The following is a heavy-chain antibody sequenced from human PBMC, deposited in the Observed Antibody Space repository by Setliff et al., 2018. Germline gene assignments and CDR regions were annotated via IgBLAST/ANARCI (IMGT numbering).Heavy chain of an antibody. J-gene: IGHJ4*02. CDR3: ARLVRYCTKVACQRLSGAEH. Sequence: SETLSLTCAVYGDSFSDYYWSWIRQSPGRGLEWIGESNHGGSTSYNPSLKSRLTMSVDTSKNQFSLILSSVTAADTAVYFCARLVRYCTKVACQRLSGAEHWGQGTLVTVSS. V-gene: IGHV4-34*10. CDR1: GDSFSDYY. D-gene: IGHD2-8*01. CDR2: SNHGGST.